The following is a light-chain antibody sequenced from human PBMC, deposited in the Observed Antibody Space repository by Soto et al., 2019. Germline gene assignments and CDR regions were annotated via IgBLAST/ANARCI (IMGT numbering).Light chain of an antibody. CDR3: ASYTSSSTSVI. CDR1: SSDVGGYKY. V-gene: IGLV2-14*01. Sequence: QSALTQPASVSGSPGQSITISCTGTSSDVGGYKYVPWYQQHPDKAPKLIIFEVSNRPSGISSRFSGSKSGNTASLTISGLQAEDEADYYCASYTSSSTSVIFGRGTKVTVL. CDR2: EVS. J-gene: IGLJ2*01.